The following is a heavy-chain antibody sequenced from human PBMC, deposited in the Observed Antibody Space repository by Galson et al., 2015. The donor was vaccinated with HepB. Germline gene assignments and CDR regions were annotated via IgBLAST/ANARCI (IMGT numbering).Heavy chain of an antibody. J-gene: IGHJ1*01. CDR2: IIPIFGTA. Sequence: SVKVSCKASGGTFSSYAISWVRQAPGQGLEWMEGIIPIFGTANYAQKFQGRVTITVDESTSTAYMELSSLRSEDTAVYYCARERGVAYCGGDCHRRGYFQHWGQGTLVTVSS. CDR3: ARERGVAYCGGDCHRRGYFQH. D-gene: IGHD2-21*02. CDR1: GGTFSSYA. V-gene: IGHV1-69*13.